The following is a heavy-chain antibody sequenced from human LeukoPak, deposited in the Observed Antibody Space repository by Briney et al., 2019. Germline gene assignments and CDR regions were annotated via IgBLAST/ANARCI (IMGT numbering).Heavy chain of an antibody. D-gene: IGHD4-17*01. CDR2: INWNGGST. CDR3: ARRGLTTVTQFDY. Sequence: GGSLRLSCAASGFTFDDYGMSWGRQAPGKGLEWGSGINWNGGSTGYADSVKGRFTISRDNAKNSLYLQMNSLRAEDTALYYCARRGLTTVTQFDYWGQGTLVTVSS. J-gene: IGHJ4*02. CDR1: GFTFDDYG. V-gene: IGHV3-20*04.